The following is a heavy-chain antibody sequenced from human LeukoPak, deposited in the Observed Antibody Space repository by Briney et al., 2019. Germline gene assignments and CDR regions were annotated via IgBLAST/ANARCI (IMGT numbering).Heavy chain of an antibody. D-gene: IGHD3-3*01. J-gene: IGHJ4*02. CDR3: ASYDFWSGNYYFDY. CDR2: IYYSGST. Sequence: SETLSLTCTVSGGSISSSSYYWGWIRQPPGTGLEWVGSIYYSGSTYYNPSLKSRVTISVDTSKNQFSLKLSSVTAADTAVYYCASYDFWSGNYYFDYWGQGTLVTVSS. CDR1: GGSISSSSYY. V-gene: IGHV4-39*07.